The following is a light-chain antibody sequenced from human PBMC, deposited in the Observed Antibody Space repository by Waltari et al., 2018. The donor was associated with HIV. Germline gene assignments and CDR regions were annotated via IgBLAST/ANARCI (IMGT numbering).Light chain of an antibody. CDR3: QQYYSSSA. V-gene: IGKV1-5*03. Sequence: DIQMTLSPSTPSASVGARVTITCRASQSISTWLARYQQKPGKAPSLLIYSASTLQSVIPSRFSGSGSGTELSLTISSLQSDDFATYYCQQYYSSSAFGPGTKVEIK. J-gene: IGKJ1*01. CDR2: SAS. CDR1: QSISTW.